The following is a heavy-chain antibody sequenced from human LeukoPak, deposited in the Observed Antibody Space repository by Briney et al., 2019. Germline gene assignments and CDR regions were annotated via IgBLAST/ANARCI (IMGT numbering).Heavy chain of an antibody. CDR1: GYTFTGYY. V-gene: IGHV1-2*02. J-gene: IGHJ4*02. Sequence: ASVKVSCKASGYTFTGYYTHWVRQAPGQGLEWMGWINPNSGGTNYAQKFQGRVTMTRDTSISTAYMELSRLRSDDTAVYYCARRERDYYDSSGYLDWGQGTLVTVSS. CDR3: ARRERDYYDSSGYLD. D-gene: IGHD3-22*01. CDR2: INPNSGGT.